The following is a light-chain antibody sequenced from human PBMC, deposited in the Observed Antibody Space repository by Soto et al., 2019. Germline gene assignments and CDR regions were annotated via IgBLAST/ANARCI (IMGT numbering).Light chain of an antibody. V-gene: IGLV2-14*03. CDR2: DVT. J-gene: IGLJ1*01. CDR1: SSDVGGYNY. Sequence: QSVLTQPASVSGSPGQSITISCTGTSSDVGGYNYVSWYQHHPGKAPKLIIYDVTNRPSGVSNPFSGSKSDNTASLTISGLRPEDEADDYCSSYTTSNTRQIVFGTGTKVTVL. CDR3: SSYTTSNTRQIV.